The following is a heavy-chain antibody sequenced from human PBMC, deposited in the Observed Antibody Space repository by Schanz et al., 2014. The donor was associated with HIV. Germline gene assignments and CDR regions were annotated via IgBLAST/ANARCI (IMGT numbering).Heavy chain of an antibody. CDR2: ISGPGSAM. J-gene: IGHJ4*02. V-gene: IGHV3-11*01. CDR1: GFMFSNHY. Sequence: VQLVESGGGLVQPGGSLRLSCAASGFMFSNHYMDWVRQAPGKGLEWVAHISGPGSAMSYADYVKGRFTISRDNAKNSLNLQLKSLRAEDTAVYYCARGITGNSYAFDYWGQGALVSVSS. D-gene: IGHD5-18*01. CDR3: ARGITGNSYAFDY.